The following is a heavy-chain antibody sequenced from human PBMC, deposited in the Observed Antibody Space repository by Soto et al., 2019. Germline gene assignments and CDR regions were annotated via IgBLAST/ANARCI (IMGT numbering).Heavy chain of an antibody. CDR1: GGSISSYY. V-gene: IGHV4-59*08. CDR3: ARLSSCGGDCYRFQH. Sequence: PSETLSLTCTVSGGSISSYYWSWIRQPPGKGLEWIGYIYYSGSTNYNPSLKSRVTISVDTSKNQFSLKLSSVTAADTAVYYCARLSSCGGDCYRFQHWGQGTLVTSPQ. D-gene: IGHD2-21*02. CDR2: IYYSGST. J-gene: IGHJ1*01.